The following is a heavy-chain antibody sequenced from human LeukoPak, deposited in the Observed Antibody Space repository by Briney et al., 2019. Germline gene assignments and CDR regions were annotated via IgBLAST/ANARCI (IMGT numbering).Heavy chain of an antibody. CDR2: IIPIFGTA. Sequence: ASVKVSCKASGGSFNSYVITWVRQAPGQGLEWMGGIIPIFGTANYAQKFQGRVTITADESTSTAYMELSSLRSEDTAVYYCARDSSSPPGWFDPWGQGTLVTVSS. CDR1: GGSFNSYV. V-gene: IGHV1-69*13. CDR3: ARDSSSPPGWFDP. D-gene: IGHD6-13*01. J-gene: IGHJ5*02.